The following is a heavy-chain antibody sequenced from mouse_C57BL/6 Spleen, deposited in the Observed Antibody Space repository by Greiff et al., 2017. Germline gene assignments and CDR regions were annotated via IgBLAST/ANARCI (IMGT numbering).Heavy chain of an antibody. CDR3: ARSRDSSGYWFAY. V-gene: IGHV1-82*01. CDR2: IYPGDGDT. Sequence: QVQLKQSGPELVKPGASVKISCKASGYAFSSSWMNWVKQRPGKGLKWIGRIYPGDGDTNYNGKFKGKATLTADKSSSTAYMQLSSLTSEDSAVYFCARSRDSSGYWFAYWGQGTLVTVSA. D-gene: IGHD3-2*02. J-gene: IGHJ3*01. CDR1: GYAFSSSW.